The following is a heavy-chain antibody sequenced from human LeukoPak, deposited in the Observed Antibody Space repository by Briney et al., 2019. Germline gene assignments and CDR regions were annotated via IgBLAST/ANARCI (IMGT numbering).Heavy chain of an antibody. Sequence: GASVKVSCKASGYTFTSYDINWVRQATGQGLEWMGWMNPNSGNTGYAQKFQGRVTMTRDTSISTAYMELSSLRSEDTAVYYCARDRYTIFGGYFDYWGQGTLVTVSS. D-gene: IGHD3-3*01. J-gene: IGHJ4*02. CDR3: ARDRYTIFGGYFDY. CDR1: GYTFTSYD. CDR2: MNPNSGNT. V-gene: IGHV1-8*01.